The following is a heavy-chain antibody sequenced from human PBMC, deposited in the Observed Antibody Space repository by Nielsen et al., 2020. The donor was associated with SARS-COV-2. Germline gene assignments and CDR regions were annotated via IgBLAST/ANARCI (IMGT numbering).Heavy chain of an antibody. D-gene: IGHD5/OR15-5a*01. Sequence: GESLKISCAASGFTFSSYSMNWVRQAPGKGLEWVSSISSSSSYIYYADSVKGRFTISRDNAKNSLYLQMNSLRAEDTAVYYCAMRRNLRYFDYWGQGTLVTVSS. J-gene: IGHJ4*02. CDR2: ISSSSSYI. CDR3: AMRRNLRYFDY. V-gene: IGHV3-21*01. CDR1: GFTFSSYS.